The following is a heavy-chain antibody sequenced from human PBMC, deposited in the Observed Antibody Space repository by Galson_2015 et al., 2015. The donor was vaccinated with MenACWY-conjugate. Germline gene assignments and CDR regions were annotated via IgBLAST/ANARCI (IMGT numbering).Heavy chain of an antibody. D-gene: IGHD3-22*01. V-gene: IGHV3-23*01. Sequence: SLRLSCAASGFIFNNYAMTWIRQAPGKGLEWLSATSGSGGGKYHADSVKGRCTISRDNSQNTVLMQMNSLKGEDTARYYCAKGPLYDSSGSDSDYFDYWGQGTLVTVSS. CDR3: AKGPLYDSSGSDSDYFDY. J-gene: IGHJ4*02. CDR1: GFIFNNYA. CDR2: TSGSGGGK.